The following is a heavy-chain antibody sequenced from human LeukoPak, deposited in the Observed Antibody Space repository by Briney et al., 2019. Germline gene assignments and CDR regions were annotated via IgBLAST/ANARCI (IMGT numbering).Heavy chain of an antibody. CDR1: GYSFSIYW. CDR2: IYPGDSDT. J-gene: IGHJ4*02. CDR3: ARMASSSWSGDYFDY. D-gene: IGHD6-13*01. V-gene: IGHV5-51*01. Sequence: GESLKISCKGSGYSFSIYWIGWVRQMPGKGLEWMGIIYPGDSDTRYSPSFQGQVTISADKSISTAYLQWTSLKASDTAMYYCARMASSSWSGDYFDYWGQGTLVTVSS.